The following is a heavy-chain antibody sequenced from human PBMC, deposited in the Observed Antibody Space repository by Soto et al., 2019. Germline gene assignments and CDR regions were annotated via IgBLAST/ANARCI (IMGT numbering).Heavy chain of an antibody. D-gene: IGHD1-20*01. Sequence: QVQLVESGGGVVQPGRSLRLSCAASGFTFSSYAMHWVRQAPGKGLEWVAVISYDGSNKYYADSVKGRFTISRDNSKNTLSLQMNSLRAEDTAVYYCARVGTYNWNDGDAFDIWGQGTMVTVSS. V-gene: IGHV3-30-3*01. J-gene: IGHJ3*02. CDR3: ARVGTYNWNDGDAFDI. CDR1: GFTFSSYA. CDR2: ISYDGSNK.